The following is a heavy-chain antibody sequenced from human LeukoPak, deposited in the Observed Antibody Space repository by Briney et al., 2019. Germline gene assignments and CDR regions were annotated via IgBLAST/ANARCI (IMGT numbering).Heavy chain of an antibody. CDR3: ARVVGGAYYYYMDV. CDR2: ISAYNGNT. J-gene: IGHJ6*03. CDR1: GYTFTGYY. V-gene: IGHV1-18*04. D-gene: IGHD3-16*01. Sequence: ASVKVSCKASGYTFTGYYLHWVRLAPGQGLEWMGWISAYNGNTNYAQKLQGRVTMTTDTSTSTAYMELRSLRSDDTAVYYCARVVGGAYYYYMDVWGKGTTVTVSS.